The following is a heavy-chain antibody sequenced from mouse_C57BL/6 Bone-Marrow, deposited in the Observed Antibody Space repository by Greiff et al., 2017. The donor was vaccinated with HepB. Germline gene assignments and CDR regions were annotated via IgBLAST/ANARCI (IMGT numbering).Heavy chain of an antibody. Sequence: VQLQQSGPELVKPGASVKISCKASGYSFTGYYMHWVKQSSEKSLEWIGEINPSTGGTSYNQKFKGQATLTVDKSSSTSYMQLKSLTSEDSAVYYCARGGYYGSRFYFDYWGQGTTLTVSS. CDR3: ARGGYYGSRFYFDY. CDR2: INPSTGGT. J-gene: IGHJ2*01. D-gene: IGHD1-1*01. CDR1: GYSFTGYY. V-gene: IGHV1-43*01.